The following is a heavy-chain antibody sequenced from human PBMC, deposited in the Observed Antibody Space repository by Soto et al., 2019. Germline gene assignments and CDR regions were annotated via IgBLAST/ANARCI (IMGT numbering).Heavy chain of an antibody. Sequence: SETLSLTCAVYGGSFSGYYWSWIRQPPGKGLEWIGEINHSGSTNYNPSLKSRVTTSVDTSKNQFSLKLSSETAADTAVYYCARFDWYSSGWYGRNAFDIWGQGTMVTVSS. CDR1: GGSFSGYY. CDR2: INHSGST. CDR3: ARFDWYSSGWYGRNAFDI. V-gene: IGHV4-34*01. D-gene: IGHD6-19*01. J-gene: IGHJ3*02.